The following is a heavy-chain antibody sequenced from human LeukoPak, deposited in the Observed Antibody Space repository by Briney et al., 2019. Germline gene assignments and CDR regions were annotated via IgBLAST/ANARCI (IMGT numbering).Heavy chain of an antibody. Sequence: GGSLRLSCAASGFTFSSAWMTWVRQAPGKGLERVATIKDDGSDKYYVDSVKGRFTISRDNAKKSLWLQMNGLRVEDTAMYYCADLGSRDWGQGTLVTVSS. V-gene: IGHV3-7*01. CDR1: GFTFSSAW. J-gene: IGHJ4*02. D-gene: IGHD3-16*01. CDR3: ADLGSRD. CDR2: IKDDGSDK.